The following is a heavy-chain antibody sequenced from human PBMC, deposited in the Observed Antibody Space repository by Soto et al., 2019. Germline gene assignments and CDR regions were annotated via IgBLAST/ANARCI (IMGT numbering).Heavy chain of an antibody. V-gene: IGHV3-21*01. Sequence: EVQLVESGGGLVKPGGSLRLSCAASGFTFSYYSMNWVRQAPGKRLEWVSSISSSSSYISYADSVKGRFTISRDNAKNSLYLQMNSLRAEDTAVYYCARVVDYYDPYYYYGMDVWGQGTTVTVSS. D-gene: IGHD3-22*01. J-gene: IGHJ6*02. CDR2: ISSSSSYI. CDR1: GFTFSYYS. CDR3: ARVVDYYDPYYYYGMDV.